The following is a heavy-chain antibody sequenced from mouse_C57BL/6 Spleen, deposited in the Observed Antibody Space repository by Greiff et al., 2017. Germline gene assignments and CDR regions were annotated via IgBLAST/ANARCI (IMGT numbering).Heavy chain of an antibody. CDR2: INPSRGYT. D-gene: IGHD2-14*01. Sequence: VQLQQSGAELAKPGASVKLSCKASGYTFTSYWMHWVKQRTGQGLEWIGYINPSRGYTKYNQKFKDKATLTADKSSNTAYRQLSSLTYEDSAVYYCARAGRYYWYFDVWGTGTTVTVSS. CDR3: ARAGRYYWYFDV. CDR1: GYTFTSYW. J-gene: IGHJ1*03. V-gene: IGHV1-7*01.